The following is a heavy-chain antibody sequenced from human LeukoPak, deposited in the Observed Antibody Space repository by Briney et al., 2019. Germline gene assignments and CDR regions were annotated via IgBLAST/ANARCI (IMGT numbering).Heavy chain of an antibody. D-gene: IGHD2-2*01. Sequence: PSETLSLTCTVSGGSISSYYWSWIRQPAGKGLEWIGRIYTSGSTNYNPSLKSRVTMSVDTSKNQFSLKLSSVTAADTAVYYCARDLVIVVVPAAIEYRGWFDPWRQGTLVTVPS. CDR2: IYTSGST. CDR3: ARDLVIVVVPAAIEYRGWFDP. CDR1: GGSISSYY. V-gene: IGHV4-4*07. J-gene: IGHJ5*02.